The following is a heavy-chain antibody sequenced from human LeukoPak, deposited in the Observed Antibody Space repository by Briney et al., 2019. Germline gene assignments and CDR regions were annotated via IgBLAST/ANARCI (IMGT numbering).Heavy chain of an antibody. J-gene: IGHJ6*03. Sequence: SVKVSCKASGYTFTSYGISWVRQAPGQGLEWMGGIIPIFGTANYAQKFQGRVTITTDESTSTAYMELSSLRSEDTAVYYCAILPRPTDDTLATTYYYYYMDVWGKGTTVTVSS. V-gene: IGHV1-69*05. CDR3: AILPRPTDDTLATTYYYYYMDV. CDR1: GYTFTSYG. D-gene: IGHD5-12*01. CDR2: IIPIFGTA.